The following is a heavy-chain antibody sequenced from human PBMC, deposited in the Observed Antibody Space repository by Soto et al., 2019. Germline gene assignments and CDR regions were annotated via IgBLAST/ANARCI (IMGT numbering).Heavy chain of an antibody. V-gene: IGHV3-23*01. CDR3: AKDLIAATGTPSYYFDS. D-gene: IGHD6-13*01. CDR2: VSGSGLYT. CDR1: GFTFDTYA. J-gene: IGHJ4*02. Sequence: EVQLLESGGGLVQPGGSLRLSCVASGFTFDTYAISWVRQAPGKGLEWVSTVSGSGLYTYYTDSVKGRFTISRDNPRNTLYLQMNSLRLEDTAVYFCAKDLIAATGTPSYYFDSWGQGTLVPVSS.